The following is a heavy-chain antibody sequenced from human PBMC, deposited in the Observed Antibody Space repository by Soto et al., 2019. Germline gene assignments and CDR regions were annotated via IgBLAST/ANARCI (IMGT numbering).Heavy chain of an antibody. CDR2: IIPIFGTA. CDR3: ARGRHYYDFWSGYYGGFDP. CDR1: GGTFSSYA. J-gene: IGHJ5*02. V-gene: IGHV1-69*01. D-gene: IGHD3-3*01. Sequence: QVQLVQSGAEVKKPGSSVKVSCKASGGTFSSYAISWVRQAPGQGLEWMGGIIPIFGTANYAQKFQGRVTITADESTSTDYMELSSLRSEDTAVYYCARGRHYYDFWSGYYGGFDPWGQGTLVTVSS.